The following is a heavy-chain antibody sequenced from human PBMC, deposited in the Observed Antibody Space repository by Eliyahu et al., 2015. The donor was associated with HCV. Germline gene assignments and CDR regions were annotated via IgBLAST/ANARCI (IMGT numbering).Heavy chain of an antibody. J-gene: IGHJ6*02. CDR1: XXSIXIPNXF. Sequence: QLQLQESGPGLVKPSETLSLPCTVSXXSIXIPNXFWGXXRQPPGKGLEWIGSIYYAGSTYYNPSLRSRVTISVDTSKNQFSLELSSVTAADTAVFYCARGSGTINFSNGLDVWGQGTTVTVSS. V-gene: IGHV4-39*07. CDR2: IYYAGST. CDR3: ARGSGTINFSNGLDV. D-gene: IGHD1-1*01.